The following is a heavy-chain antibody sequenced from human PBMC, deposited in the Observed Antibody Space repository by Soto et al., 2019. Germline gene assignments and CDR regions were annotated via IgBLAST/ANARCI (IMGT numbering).Heavy chain of an antibody. CDR2: ISFDGNIK. Sequence: GGSLRLSCAASGFTFSDYAMHWVRHVPGQGLEWVAVISFDGNIKYYADSVKGRFTISRDNSKNTLYLQMNSLRAEDTAVYYCARDDGGGALDYWGQGTLVTVSS. J-gene: IGHJ4*02. CDR1: GFTFSDYA. CDR3: ARDDGGGALDY. D-gene: IGHD2-15*01. V-gene: IGHV3-30-3*01.